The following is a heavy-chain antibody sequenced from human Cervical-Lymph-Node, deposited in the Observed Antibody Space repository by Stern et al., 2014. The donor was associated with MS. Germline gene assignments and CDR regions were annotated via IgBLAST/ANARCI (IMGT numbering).Heavy chain of an antibody. Sequence: VQLVQSGAEVKKPGSSVSVSCKASGGSINNFAVSWLRQVPGKGYEWMGGIMPMFESTNYAQKFWGRVTITADKSTSTVSMELGSLTSDDTAIYYCARGLSGYDYWYFDLWGRGTLITVSS. CDR3: ARGLSGYDYWYFDL. CDR2: IMPMFEST. J-gene: IGHJ2*01. D-gene: IGHD5-12*01. V-gene: IGHV1-69*06. CDR1: GGSINNFA.